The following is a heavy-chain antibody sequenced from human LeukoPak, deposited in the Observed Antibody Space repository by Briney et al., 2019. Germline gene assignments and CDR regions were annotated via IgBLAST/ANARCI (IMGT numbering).Heavy chain of an antibody. V-gene: IGHV1-8*01. D-gene: IGHD2-2*01. CDR2: MNPNSGNT. CDR1: GYTFTSYD. J-gene: IGHJ4*02. Sequence: ASVKVSCKPSGYTFTSYDINWVRQATGQGLEWMGWMNPNSGNTGYAQKFQGRVTMTRDTSISTAYMELSRLRSDDTAVYYCARDYCSSTSCLFDYWGQGTLVTVSS. CDR3: ARDYCSSTSCLFDY.